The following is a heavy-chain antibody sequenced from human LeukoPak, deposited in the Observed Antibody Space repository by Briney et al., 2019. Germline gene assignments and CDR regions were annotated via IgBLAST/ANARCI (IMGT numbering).Heavy chain of an antibody. CDR3: AWDKGDDFWSGYSYSFDY. D-gene: IGHD3-3*01. Sequence: GASVKVSCKASGYTFTGYYMHWVRQAPGQGLEWMGRINPNSGGTNYAQKFQGRVTMTRDTSISTAYMELSRLRSDDTAVCYCAWDKGDDFWSGYSYSFDYWGQGTLVTVSS. CDR1: GYTFTGYY. CDR2: INPNSGGT. V-gene: IGHV1-2*06. J-gene: IGHJ4*02.